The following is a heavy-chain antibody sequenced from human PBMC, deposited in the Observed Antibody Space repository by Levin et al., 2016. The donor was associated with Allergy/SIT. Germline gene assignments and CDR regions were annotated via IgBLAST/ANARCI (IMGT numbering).Heavy chain of an antibody. CDR2: DSPSGGST. D-gene: IGHD4-11*01. J-gene: IGHJ4*02. V-gene: IGHV3-23*01. Sequence: GESLKISCAVSGFTLSSYAMSWVRQAPGKGLEWVSSDSPSGGSTYYADSVKGRFTISRDNSKNTLYLLLDSLRADDTAVYYCAKSVAGAVLDSWGQGTLVTVSS. CDR3: AKSVAGAVLDS. CDR1: GFTLSSYA.